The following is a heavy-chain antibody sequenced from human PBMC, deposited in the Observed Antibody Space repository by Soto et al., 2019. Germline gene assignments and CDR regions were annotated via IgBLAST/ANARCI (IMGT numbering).Heavy chain of an antibody. D-gene: IGHD3-22*01. CDR3: ARWRYYYDGSGYFANH. V-gene: IGHV3-23*01. Sequence: GGSLGLSCAVSGVTFSSYALSWVRQPPGKGLEWVSSISGSGGSTYYADSVKGRFTISRDNSKNTLYLQMNSLRAEDTAVYYCARWRYYYDGSGYFANHWGQGTLVIVSS. CDR1: GVTFSSYA. CDR2: ISGSGGST. J-gene: IGHJ4*02.